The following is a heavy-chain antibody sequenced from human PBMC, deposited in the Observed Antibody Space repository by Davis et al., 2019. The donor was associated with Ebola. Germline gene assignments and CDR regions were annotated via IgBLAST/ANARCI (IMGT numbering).Heavy chain of an antibody. CDR2: ISFDGSNK. J-gene: IGHJ6*04. CDR1: GFTFSSYG. V-gene: IGHV3-30*03. Sequence: GGSLRLSCAASGFTFSSYGMHWVRQAPGKGLEWVAVISFDGSNKYYADSVKGRFTISRDDSKNTLFLHINSLRVEDTAVYYCARVPATYYGMDVWGKGTTVTVSS. CDR3: ARVPATYYGMDV.